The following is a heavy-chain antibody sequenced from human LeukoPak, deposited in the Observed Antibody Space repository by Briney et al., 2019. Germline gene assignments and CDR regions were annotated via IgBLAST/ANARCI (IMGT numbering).Heavy chain of an antibody. Sequence: PSETLSLTCAVSGAFITNSHWWSWARQPPGKGLGWIGEIYHSGTTNYNPSLQSRVTMSVDKSKNQFSLKLSSVTAADTAVYYCARHNIQQLVPFDYWGQGTLVTVSS. CDR1: GAFITNSHW. CDR3: ARHNIQQLVPFDY. CDR2: IYHSGTT. J-gene: IGHJ4*02. D-gene: IGHD6-13*01. V-gene: IGHV4-4*02.